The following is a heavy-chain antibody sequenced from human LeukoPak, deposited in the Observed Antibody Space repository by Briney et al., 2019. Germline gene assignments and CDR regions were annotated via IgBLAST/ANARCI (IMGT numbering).Heavy chain of an antibody. Sequence: GESLKISCKGSGYSFTSYWIGWVRQMPGKGLEWMGIIYPGDSDTRYSPSFQGQVTISADKSISTAYLQWSSLKASDTAMYYCARPAPYSSSWYGAFDIWGQGTMVTVSS. CDR2: IYPGDSDT. CDR1: GYSFTSYW. J-gene: IGHJ3*02. V-gene: IGHV5-51*01. D-gene: IGHD6-13*01. CDR3: ARPAPYSSSWYGAFDI.